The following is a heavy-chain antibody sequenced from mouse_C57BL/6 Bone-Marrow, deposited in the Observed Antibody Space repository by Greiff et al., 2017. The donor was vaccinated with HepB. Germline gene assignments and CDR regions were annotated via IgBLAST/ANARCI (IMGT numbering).Heavy chain of an antibody. J-gene: IGHJ2*01. CDR3: AREGFITTVVAHLDY. CDR1: GFTFSSYA. D-gene: IGHD1-1*01. V-gene: IGHV5-4*03. CDR2: ISDGGSYT. Sequence: DVKLVESGGGLVKPGGSLKLSCAASGFTFSSYAMSWVRQTPEKRLEWVATISDGGSYTYYPDNVKGRFTISRDNAKNNLYLQMSHLKSEDTAMYYCAREGFITTVVAHLDYWGQGTTLTVSS.